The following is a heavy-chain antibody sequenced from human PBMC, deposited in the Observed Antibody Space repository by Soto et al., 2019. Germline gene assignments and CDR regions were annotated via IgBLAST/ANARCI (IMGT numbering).Heavy chain of an antibody. J-gene: IGHJ4*02. V-gene: IGHV1-18*01. CDR3: AMDPRVYYDSSGYYWVY. CDR1: GYTFSSYA. Sequence: ASVKVSCKASGYTFSSYAISWVRQAPGQGLEWMGWISAYNGNTNYAQNFQGRVTMTTDTSTSTAYMELRSLRSDDTAVYYCAMDPRVYYDSSGYYWVYWGQGTLVTVSS. CDR2: ISAYNGNT. D-gene: IGHD3-22*01.